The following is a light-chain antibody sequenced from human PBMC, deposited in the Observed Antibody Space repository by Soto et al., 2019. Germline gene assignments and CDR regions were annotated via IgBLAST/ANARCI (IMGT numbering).Light chain of an antibody. Sequence: DIQMTQSPSSLSASVGDRVTITCRASQTSVKYVNWYQQEPGKAPKLLIYGASYLQSGVPSRFSGRTSGTDFTLTISDLQPEDYATYYCQQSSHTPLTFGGGTKVEIK. CDR1: QTSVKY. CDR3: QQSSHTPLT. CDR2: GAS. V-gene: IGKV1-39*01. J-gene: IGKJ4*01.